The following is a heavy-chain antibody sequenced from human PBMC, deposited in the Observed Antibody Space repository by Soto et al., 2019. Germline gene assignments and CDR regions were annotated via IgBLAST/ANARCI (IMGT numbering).Heavy chain of an antibody. V-gene: IGHV3-7*03. CDR1: GFTFSSYW. D-gene: IGHD3-3*01. CDR3: ARDHRALEWIYY. Sequence: EVQLVESGGGLVQPGGSLRLSCAASGFTFSSYWMSWVRQAPGKGLEWVANIKQDGSENYYADSVKGRFTISRDNAKNSLYLQRNSLRAEDTAVDYCARDHRALEWIYYWGQGTLVTVSS. CDR2: IKQDGSEN. J-gene: IGHJ4*02.